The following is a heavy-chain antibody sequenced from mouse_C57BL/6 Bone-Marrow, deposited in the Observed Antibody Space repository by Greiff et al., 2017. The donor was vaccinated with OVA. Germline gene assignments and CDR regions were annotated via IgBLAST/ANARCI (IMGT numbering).Heavy chain of an antibody. V-gene: IGHV1-4*01. J-gene: IGHJ2*01. Sequence: VQLQQSGAELARPGASVKMSCKASGYPFTSYTMHWVKQRPGQGLEWIGYINPSRGYTKYNQKFQDKAPLTADKSSSTAYMQLSSLTSEDSAVYYCARDTLFDYWGQGTTLTVSA. CDR1: GYPFTSYT. CDR2: INPSRGYT. CDR3: ARDTLFDY.